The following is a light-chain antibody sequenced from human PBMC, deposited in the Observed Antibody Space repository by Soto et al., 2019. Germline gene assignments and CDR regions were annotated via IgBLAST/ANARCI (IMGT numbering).Light chain of an antibody. J-gene: IGLJ1*01. Sequence: QSVLTQPASVSGSPGQSITISCTGTSSDVGGYKYVSWYQQEPGKAPKLMIYEVSNRPSGVSNRFSGSKSGNTASLTISGLQAEDEADYYCSSYTSSSTLVVFGTGTKLTVL. CDR3: SSYTSSSTLVV. CDR1: SSDVGGYKY. V-gene: IGLV2-14*01. CDR2: EVS.